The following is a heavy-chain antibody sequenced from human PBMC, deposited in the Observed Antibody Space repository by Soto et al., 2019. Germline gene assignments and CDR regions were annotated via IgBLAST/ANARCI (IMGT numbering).Heavy chain of an antibody. D-gene: IGHD3-16*02. V-gene: IGHV1-18*01. J-gene: IGHJ4*01. Sequence: ASVKVSCKTSGYTFTSFGISWVRQAPGQGLEWMGWITTDKGKTNYAQKFQGRVTMTEDTSTDTAYMELSSLRSEDTAVYYCATDRVTFGVVIVRLGWGNFDCWGQ. CDR1: GYTFTSFG. CDR3: ATDRVTFGVVIVRLGWGNFDC. CDR2: ITTDKGKT.